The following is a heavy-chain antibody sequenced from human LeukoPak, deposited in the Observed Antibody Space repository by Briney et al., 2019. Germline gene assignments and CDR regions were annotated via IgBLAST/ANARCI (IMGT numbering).Heavy chain of an antibody. CDR1: GLTFSSYS. Sequence: PGGSLKLSCAAFGLTFSSYSINWVRQAPGKGLEWVSYISTGSSTIYYADSVKGRFTISRDNAKNSLYLQMNSLRAEDTAVYYCARFRITMVRGVIHYFDYWGQGTLVTVSS. D-gene: IGHD3-10*01. CDR2: ISTGSSTI. J-gene: IGHJ4*02. V-gene: IGHV3-48*01. CDR3: ARFRITMVRGVIHYFDY.